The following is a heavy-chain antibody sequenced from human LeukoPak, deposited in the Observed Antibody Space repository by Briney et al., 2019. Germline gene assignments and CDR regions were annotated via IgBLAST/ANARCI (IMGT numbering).Heavy chain of an antibody. V-gene: IGHV3-30*18. J-gene: IGHJ4*02. CDR3: AKGLQYYYDSSGFGY. Sequence: PGRSLRLSCAASGFTFSSYGMHWVRQAPGKGLEWVAVISYDGSNKYYADSVKGRFTISRDNSKNTLSMQMNSLRAEDTGVYYCAKGLQYYYDSSGFGYWGQGTLVTVSS. CDR2: ISYDGSNK. D-gene: IGHD3-22*01. CDR1: GFTFSSYG.